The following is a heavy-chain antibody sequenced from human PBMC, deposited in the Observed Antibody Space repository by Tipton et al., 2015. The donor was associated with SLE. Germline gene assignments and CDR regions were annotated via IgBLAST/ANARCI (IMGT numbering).Heavy chain of an antibody. CDR2: ISDRGIT. CDR3: ARGGVAAVSPAGRAIDY. Sequence: TLSLTCSVSGASISSHYWGWIRQPPGKGLEWIGYISDRGITNSNPSLKSRVAISVDTSKNIFSLNLTSVTASDTAVYFCARGGVAAVSPAGRAIDYWGQGTLVTVSS. J-gene: IGHJ4*02. D-gene: IGHD2-2*01. CDR1: GASISSHY. V-gene: IGHV4-59*08.